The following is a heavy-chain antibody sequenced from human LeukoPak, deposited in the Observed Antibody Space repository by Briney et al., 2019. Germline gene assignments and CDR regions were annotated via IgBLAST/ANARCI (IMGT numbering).Heavy chain of an antibody. D-gene: IGHD3-22*01. CDR2: ITSSSSTI. CDR3: AISDSL. J-gene: IGHJ4*02. CDR1: GFTFSNYA. Sequence: GGSLRLSCAGSGFTFSNYAMSWVRQAPGKGLEWISYITSSSSTIYYADSVKGRFTISRDNAKNSLFLQMNSLRDEDTAVYHCAISDSLWGQGTLVTVSS. V-gene: IGHV3-48*02.